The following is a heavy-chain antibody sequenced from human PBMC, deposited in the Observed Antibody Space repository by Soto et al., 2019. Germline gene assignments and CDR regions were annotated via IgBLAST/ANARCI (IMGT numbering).Heavy chain of an antibody. CDR3: ERLTTVTQVDY. Sequence: SETLSLTCTVSGGSISSYYWSWIRQPPGKGLEWIGYIYYSGSTNYNPSLKSRVTISVDTSKNQFSLKLSSVTAADTAVYYCERLTTVTQVDYWGQGTLVTVSA. V-gene: IGHV4-59*01. D-gene: IGHD4-17*01. CDR1: GGSISSYY. J-gene: IGHJ4*02. CDR2: IYYSGST.